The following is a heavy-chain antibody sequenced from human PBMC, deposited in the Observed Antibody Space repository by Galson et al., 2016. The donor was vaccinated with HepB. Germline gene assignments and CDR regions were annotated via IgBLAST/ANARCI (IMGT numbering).Heavy chain of an antibody. CDR3: VAEYHDSAGYHGFQY. D-gene: IGHD3-22*01. CDR2: ISYDGSNK. J-gene: IGHJ4*02. CDR1: GFTFSSYG. V-gene: IGHV3-30*03. Sequence: SLRLSCAASGFTFSSYGMHWVRQAPGKGLEWVAVISYDGSNKYYADSVKGRFTISRDNSKNTLYLQINTLSAEDTAIYYCVAEYHDSAGYHGFQYWGRGTLVTVSS.